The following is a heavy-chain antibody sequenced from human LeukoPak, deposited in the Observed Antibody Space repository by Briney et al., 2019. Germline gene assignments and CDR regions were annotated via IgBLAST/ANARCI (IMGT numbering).Heavy chain of an antibody. CDR2: ISSSGSTI. CDR3: ARDQHVVLMAYYYYMDV. D-gene: IGHD2-8*01. V-gene: IGHV3-48*03. J-gene: IGHJ6*03. CDR1: GFTFSSYE. Sequence: GGSLRLSCAASGFTFSSYEMNWVRQAPGKGLEWVSYISSSGSTIYYADSVKGRFTISRDNAKNSLYLQMNSLRAEDTAVYYCARDQHVVLMAYYYYMDVWGKGTTVTVSS.